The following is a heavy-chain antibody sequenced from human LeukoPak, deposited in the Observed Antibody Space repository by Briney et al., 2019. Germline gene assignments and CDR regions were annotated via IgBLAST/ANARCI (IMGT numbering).Heavy chain of an antibody. Sequence: GGSLRLSCAASGFTFSSYSMSWVRQAPGKGLEWVSVIYSGGSTYYADSVKGRFTISRDNSKNTLYLQMNSLRAEDTAVYYCARVGDDYGEVNYWGQGTLVTVSS. CDR1: GFTFSSYS. CDR3: ARVGDDYGEVNY. D-gene: IGHD4-17*01. J-gene: IGHJ4*02. V-gene: IGHV3-53*01. CDR2: IYSGGST.